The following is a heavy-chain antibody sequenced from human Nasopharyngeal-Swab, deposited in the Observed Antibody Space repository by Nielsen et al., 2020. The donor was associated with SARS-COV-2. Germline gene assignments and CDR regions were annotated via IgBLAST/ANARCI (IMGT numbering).Heavy chain of an antibody. J-gene: IGHJ5*02. V-gene: IGHV3-15*01. CDR3: TTDLRSAGLTKNRLLLWFGELRRTNWFDP. Sequence: WIRQPPGKGLEWVGRIKSKTDGGTTDYVAPVKGRFTISRDDSKNTLYLQMNSLKTEDTAVYYCTTDLRSAGLTKNRLLLWFGELRRTNWFDPWGQGTLVTVSS. D-gene: IGHD3-10*01. CDR2: IKSKTDGGTT.